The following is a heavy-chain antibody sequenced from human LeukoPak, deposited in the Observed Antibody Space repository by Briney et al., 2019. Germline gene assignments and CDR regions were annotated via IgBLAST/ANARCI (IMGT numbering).Heavy chain of an antibody. CDR2: ISSSSSYI. CDR3: ARERMTDCSSTSCYIAFFDY. Sequence: PGGSLRLSRAASGFTFSSYSMNWVRQAPGKGLEWVSSISSSSSYIYYADSVKGRFTISRDNAKNSLYLQMNSLRAEDTAVYYCARERMTDCSSTSCYIAFFDYWGQGTLVTVSS. D-gene: IGHD2-2*02. CDR1: GFTFSSYS. V-gene: IGHV3-21*01. J-gene: IGHJ4*02.